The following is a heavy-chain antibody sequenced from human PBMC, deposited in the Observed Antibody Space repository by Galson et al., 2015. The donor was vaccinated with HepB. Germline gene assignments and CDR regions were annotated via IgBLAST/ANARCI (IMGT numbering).Heavy chain of an antibody. CDR1: GGTFSTYG. CDR2: IIPIFDTT. Sequence: SVKVSCKASGGTFSTYGITWLRQAPGQGLEWMGEIIPIFDTTKSAQKFQDRVTLTADKSTGLAFMELSSLRSEDTAVYYCATLRGFSGKYLYIFDYWGQGTLVTV. V-gene: IGHV1-69*06. J-gene: IGHJ4*02. D-gene: IGHD1-26*01. CDR3: ATLRGFSGKYLYIFDY.